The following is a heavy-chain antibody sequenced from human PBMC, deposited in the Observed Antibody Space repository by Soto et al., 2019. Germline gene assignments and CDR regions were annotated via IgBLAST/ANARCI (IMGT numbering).Heavy chain of an antibody. CDR1: GGSISSGDYY. D-gene: IGHD3-22*01. CDR2: IYYSGST. CDR3: ARGNYYDSSGYYDRGPFDY. J-gene: IGHJ4*02. V-gene: IGHV4-30-4*01. Sequence: SETLSLTCTVSGGSISSGDYYWSWIRQPPGKGLEWIGYIYYSGSTYYNPSLKSRVTISVDTSKNQFSLKLSSVTAADTAVYYCARGNYYDSSGYYDRGPFDYWGQGTLVTVSS.